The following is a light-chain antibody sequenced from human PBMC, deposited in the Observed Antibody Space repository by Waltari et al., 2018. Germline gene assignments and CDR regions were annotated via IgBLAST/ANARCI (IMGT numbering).Light chain of an antibody. CDR1: SSDVGGYNY. CDR3: SSYTSSSTLV. CDR2: DVS. Sequence: QSALTQPASVSGSPGQSITISCTGTSSDVGGYNYVSWYQQHPGKAPKLMIYDVSNGPSGVANRCPGSKSGNTASLTISGLQAEDEADYYCSSYTSSSTLVFGGGTKLTVL. V-gene: IGLV2-14*03. J-gene: IGLJ2*01.